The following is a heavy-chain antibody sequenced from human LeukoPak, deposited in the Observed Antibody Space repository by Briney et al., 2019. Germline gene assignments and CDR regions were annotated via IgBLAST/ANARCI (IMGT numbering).Heavy chain of an antibody. J-gene: IGHJ4*02. CDR1: GFTFSSYG. CDR2: ISYDGSNK. Sequence: GGSLRLSCAASGFTFSSYGMHWVRQAPGKGLEWVAVISYDGSNKYYADSVKGRFTISRDNSKNTLYLQMNSLRAEDTAVYYCAKGGESSGYYGSPDYWGQGTLVTVSS. V-gene: IGHV3-30*18. D-gene: IGHD3-22*01. CDR3: AKGGESSGYYGSPDY.